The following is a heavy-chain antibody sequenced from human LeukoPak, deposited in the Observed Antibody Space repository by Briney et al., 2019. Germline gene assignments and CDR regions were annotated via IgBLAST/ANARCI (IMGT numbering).Heavy chain of an antibody. D-gene: IGHD5-18*01. V-gene: IGHV4-59*01. Sequence: SETLSLTCTVSGVSISSYYWSWIRQPPGKGLEWIGYIYNSGSANYNPSLKSRVIISIDTSKNQFSLRLSSVTAADTAVYYCARENDRYGRIDYWGQGTQVTVSS. CDR1: GVSISSYY. J-gene: IGHJ4*02. CDR2: IYNSGSA. CDR3: ARENDRYGRIDY.